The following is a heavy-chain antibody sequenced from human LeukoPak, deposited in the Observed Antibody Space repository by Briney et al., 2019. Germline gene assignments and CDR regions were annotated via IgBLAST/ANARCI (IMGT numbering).Heavy chain of an antibody. J-gene: IGHJ4*02. Sequence: GGSLRLSCAASGFTFSSYAMSWVRQAPGRGLEWVSAISGSGDSTNYADSVKGRFTIFRDNSKNMLYLQMNSLKAEDTAVYYCANNLGYSGVYWGQGTLVTVSS. D-gene: IGHD6-19*01. CDR1: GFTFSSYA. CDR3: ANNLGYSGVY. CDR2: ISGSGDST. V-gene: IGHV3-23*01.